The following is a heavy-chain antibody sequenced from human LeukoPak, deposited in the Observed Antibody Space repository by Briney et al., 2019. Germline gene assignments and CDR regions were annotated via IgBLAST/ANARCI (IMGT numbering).Heavy chain of an antibody. CDR2: ISSKAYGGTT. Sequence: GRSLRLSCTASGFTFGDYAMSWFRQAPGKGLEWVGFISSKAYGGTTEYAASVKCRFTISRDDSKSIANLQMNSLKTEDTAVYYCTRDGLGYCSGGSCGSAEYFQHWGQGTLVTVSS. J-gene: IGHJ1*01. CDR1: GFTFGDYA. V-gene: IGHV3-49*03. D-gene: IGHD2-15*01. CDR3: TRDGLGYCSGGSCGSAEYFQH.